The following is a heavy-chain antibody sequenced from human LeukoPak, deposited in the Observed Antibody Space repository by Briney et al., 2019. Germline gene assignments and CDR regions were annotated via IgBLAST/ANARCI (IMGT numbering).Heavy chain of an antibody. J-gene: IGHJ2*01. V-gene: IGHV4-34*01. CDR1: GGSFSGYY. CDR2: INHSGST. Sequence: SETLSLTCAVYGGSFSGYYWSWIRQPPGKGLEWIGEINHSGSTNYNPSLKSRVTISADTSKNQFSLKLSSVTAADTAVYYCARTAYYWYFDLWGRGTLVTVSS. CDR3: ARTAYYWYFDL.